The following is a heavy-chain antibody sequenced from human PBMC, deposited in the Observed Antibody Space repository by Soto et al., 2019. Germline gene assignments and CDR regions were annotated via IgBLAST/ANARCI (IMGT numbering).Heavy chain of an antibody. D-gene: IGHD6-19*01. J-gene: IGHJ3*02. CDR3: VRTIAVARPDAFDM. CDR2: ILSDGSKQ. CDR1: RFTFSYYA. V-gene: IGHV3-30*04. Sequence: PGGSLRLSCAASRFTFSYYAMHWIRQAPGKGLEWMAVILSDGSKQYYAESVKGRFTISRDNSKSTLYLQMNSLRVEDTAVYYCVRTIAVARPDAFDMWGQGTMVTVSS.